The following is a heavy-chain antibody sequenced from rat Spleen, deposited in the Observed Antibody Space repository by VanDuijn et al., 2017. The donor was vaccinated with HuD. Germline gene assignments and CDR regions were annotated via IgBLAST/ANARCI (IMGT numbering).Heavy chain of an antibody. CDR1: GFTLSDYV. D-gene: IGHD1-12*02. Sequence: EVQLVESGGGLVQPGRSLKLSCAASGFTLSDYVMHWIRQAPTKGLEWVATISTSGGSTYYRDSVKGRFTVSRDNAKSTLYLQMDSLRSEDTATYYCTSHYDGTYPFTYWGQGTLVTVSS. J-gene: IGHJ3*01. CDR3: TSHYDGTYPFTY. CDR2: ISTSGGST. V-gene: IGHV5-19*01.